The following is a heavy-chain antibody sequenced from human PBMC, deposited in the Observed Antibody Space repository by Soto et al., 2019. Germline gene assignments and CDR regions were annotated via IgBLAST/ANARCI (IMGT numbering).Heavy chain of an antibody. CDR3: AKEGAIAARRYGLDV. D-gene: IGHD6-6*01. CDR2: ITGSGSST. Sequence: EVQLLESGGGLVQPGGSLRLSCAASGFTFSSYAMSWVRQAPGEGLEWVSAITGSGSSTYYADSVKGRFTISRDNSKKTLYLQMSSLGAEDTAIYYCAKEGAIAARRYGLDVWGQGTTVTVSS. V-gene: IGHV3-23*01. CDR1: GFTFSSYA. J-gene: IGHJ6*02.